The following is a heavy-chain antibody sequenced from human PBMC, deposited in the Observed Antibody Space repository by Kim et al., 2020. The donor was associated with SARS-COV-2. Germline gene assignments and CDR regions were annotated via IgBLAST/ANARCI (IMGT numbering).Heavy chain of an antibody. CDR1: GGSISSYY. CDR3: ARETYSSGWSLAPGGWFDP. CDR2: IYTSGST. D-gene: IGHD6-19*01. V-gene: IGHV4-4*07. J-gene: IGHJ5*02. Sequence: SETLSLTCTVSGGSISSYYWSWIRQPAGKGLEWIGRIYTSGSTNYNPSLKSRVTMSVDTSKNQFSLKLSSVTAADTAVYYCARETYSSGWSLAPGGWFDPWGQGTLVTVSS.